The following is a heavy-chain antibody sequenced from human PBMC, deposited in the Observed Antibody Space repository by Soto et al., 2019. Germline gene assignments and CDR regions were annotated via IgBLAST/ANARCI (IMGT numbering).Heavy chain of an antibody. V-gene: IGHV1-69*01. CDR2: IIPIFGTA. D-gene: IGHD6-6*01. CDR3: ARDHRIAARPGWFDP. J-gene: IGHJ5*02. CDR1: GGTFSSYA. Sequence: QVQLVQSGAEVKKPGSSVKVSCKASGGTFSSYAISWVRQAPGQGLEWMGGIIPIFGTANYAQKFQGRVTITADESTSTADMELSSLRSEDTAVYYCARDHRIAARPGWFDPWGQGTLVTVSS.